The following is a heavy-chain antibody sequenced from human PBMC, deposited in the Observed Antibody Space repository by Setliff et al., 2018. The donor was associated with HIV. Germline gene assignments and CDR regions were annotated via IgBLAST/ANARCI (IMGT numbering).Heavy chain of an antibody. Sequence: ETLSLTCTVSGGSISSYYWSWIRQPAGKGLEWIGRIYTSGSTNYNPSLKSRVTMSVDTSKNQFSLKLSSVTAADTAVYYCAREKTTLVRGVIIFQIFDYWGQGKLVTVSS. V-gene: IGHV4-4*07. J-gene: IGHJ4*02. CDR3: AREKTTLVRGVIIFQIFDY. D-gene: IGHD3-10*01. CDR1: GGSISSYY. CDR2: IYTSGST.